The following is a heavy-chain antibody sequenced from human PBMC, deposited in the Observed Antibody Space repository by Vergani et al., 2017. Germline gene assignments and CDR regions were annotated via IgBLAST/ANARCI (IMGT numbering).Heavy chain of an antibody. CDR2: IYSPGST. Sequence: QVQLEESGPGLVKPSETLSLTCTVSGGSFNTYYWSWIRQSPGKGLEWIGYIYSPGSTNYNPSLNSRVTMSVDTSKNQFSLKLRSVTAADTAVYFCARVMYRDEASTGYRLEGMDIWGQGTTVTISS. CDR1: GGSFNTYY. J-gene: IGHJ6*02. V-gene: IGHV4-59*13. D-gene: IGHD3-9*01. CDR3: ARVMYRDEASTGYRLEGMDI.